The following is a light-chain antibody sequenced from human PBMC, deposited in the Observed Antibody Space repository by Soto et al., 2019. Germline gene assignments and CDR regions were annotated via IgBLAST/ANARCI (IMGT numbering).Light chain of an antibody. Sequence: EIVLTQSPATLSSSPGETATLSCRASQYVGTYLAWYQHKPGQAPRLLIYDTYNRATGIPARFSGSGSGTDFTLTISSLEPEDFAVYYCQQRSSWPPITFGQGTRLEI. V-gene: IGKV3-11*01. CDR1: QYVGTY. CDR3: QQRSSWPPIT. CDR2: DTY. J-gene: IGKJ5*01.